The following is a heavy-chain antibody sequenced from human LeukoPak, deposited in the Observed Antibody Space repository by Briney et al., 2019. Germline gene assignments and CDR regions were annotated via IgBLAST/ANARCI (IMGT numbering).Heavy chain of an antibody. CDR1: GFTFSSYW. Sequence: GGSLRLSCAASGFTFSSYWMLWVRQAPGKGLVWVSRIKSDGSTNYADSVKGRFTISRDNAKNTVSLQMNSLRAEDTGVYYCARAPSEIGGYYPEYFRHWGQGTLVTVSS. D-gene: IGHD3-22*01. V-gene: IGHV3-74*01. J-gene: IGHJ1*01. CDR3: ARAPSEIGGYYPEYFRH. CDR2: IKSDGST.